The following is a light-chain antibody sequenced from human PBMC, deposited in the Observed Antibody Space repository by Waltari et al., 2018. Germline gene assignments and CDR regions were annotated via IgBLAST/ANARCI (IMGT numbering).Light chain of an antibody. CDR1: SSDVGGYNY. CDR2: DVN. Sequence: QSALTQPRSVSGSPGQSVTISCTGTSSDVGGYNYVSWYQQHPGKAPKLMIYDVNKRPSGVPDCFSGSKSGNTASLTSCGLQAEDEADFYCCSYAGSYILVFGGGTKLTIL. CDR3: CSYAGSYILV. V-gene: IGLV2-11*01. J-gene: IGLJ2*01.